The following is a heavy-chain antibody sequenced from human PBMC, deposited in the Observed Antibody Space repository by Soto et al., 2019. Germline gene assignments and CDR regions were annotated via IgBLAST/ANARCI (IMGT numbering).Heavy chain of an antibody. Sequence: LRLSCAASGFTFSSYAMHWVRQAPGKGLEWVAVISYDGSNKYYADSVKGRFTISGDNSKNTLYLQMNSLRAEDTAVYYCARDRPDTAMAYYYYYYGMDVWGQGTTVTVSS. CDR1: GFTFSSYA. V-gene: IGHV3-30-3*01. CDR2: ISYDGSNK. J-gene: IGHJ6*02. D-gene: IGHD5-18*01. CDR3: ARDRPDTAMAYYYYYYGMDV.